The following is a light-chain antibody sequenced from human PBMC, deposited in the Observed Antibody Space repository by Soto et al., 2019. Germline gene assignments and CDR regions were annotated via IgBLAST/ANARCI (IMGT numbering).Light chain of an antibody. Sequence: QSVLTQPPSASGSPGQSVTISCTGTSSDVGGYNYVSWYQQHPGKVPKLMIYEVNKRPSGVPDRFSGSKSGNTASLTVSGLQAEDEADYYCTSYAGGNDVFGTGTKLTVL. CDR2: EVN. CDR3: TSYAGGNDV. V-gene: IGLV2-8*01. J-gene: IGLJ1*01. CDR1: SSDVGGYNY.